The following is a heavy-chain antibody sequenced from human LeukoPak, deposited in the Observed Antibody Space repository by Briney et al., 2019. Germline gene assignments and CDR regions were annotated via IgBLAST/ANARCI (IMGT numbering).Heavy chain of an antibody. CDR1: GGSISSYY. D-gene: IGHD6-13*01. V-gene: IGHV4-59*01. CDR3: ARDRSSSWYWFDP. J-gene: IGHJ5*02. CDR2: IYYSGST. Sequence: PSETLSLTCTVSGGSISSYYWSWIRQPPGKGLEWIGYIYYSGSTNYNPSLKSRVTISVDTSKNQFSLKLSSVTAADTAVYYCARDRSSSWYWFDPWGQGTLVTVSS.